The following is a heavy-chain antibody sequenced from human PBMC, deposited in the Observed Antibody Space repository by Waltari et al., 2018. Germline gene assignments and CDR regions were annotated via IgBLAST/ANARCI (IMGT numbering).Heavy chain of an antibody. CDR2: ISGSGGST. V-gene: IGHV3-23*01. J-gene: IGHJ3*02. CDR1: GFTFSSYA. Sequence: EVQLLESGGGLVQPGGSLRLSCAASGFTFSSYAMSWVRQAPGKGLAWVSAISGSGGSTYYADAVKDRFIISRDNSKNTLCLQMNSLRAEDTAVYYCAKDQIAYERTALTAFDIWGQGTMVTVSS. CDR3: AKDQIAYERTALTAFDI. D-gene: IGHD2-21*01.